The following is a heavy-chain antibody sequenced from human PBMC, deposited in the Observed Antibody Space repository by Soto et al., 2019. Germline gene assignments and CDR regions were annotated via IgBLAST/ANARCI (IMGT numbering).Heavy chain of an antibody. CDR2: INHSGST. D-gene: IGHD1-20*01. J-gene: IGHJ3*02. Sequence: SETLSLTCAVYGGSFSGYCWSWIRQPPGKGLEWIGEINHSGSTNYNPSLKSRVTISVDTSKNQFSLKLSSVTAADTAVYYCARTIRGNNWNQADAFDIWGQGTMVTVPS. V-gene: IGHV4-34*01. CDR1: GGSFSGYC. CDR3: ARTIRGNNWNQADAFDI.